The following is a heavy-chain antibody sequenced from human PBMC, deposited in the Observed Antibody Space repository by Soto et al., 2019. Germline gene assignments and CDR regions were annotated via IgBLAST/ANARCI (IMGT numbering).Heavy chain of an antibody. CDR2: ISYDGSNK. V-gene: IGHV3-30-3*01. CDR3: ARAGYSSSWYFDY. Sequence: VQLVESGGGVVQPGRSLRLSCAASGFTFSSYAMHWVRQAPGKGLEWVAVISYDGSNKYYADSVKGRFTISRDNSKNTLYLQMNSLRAEDTAVYYCARAGYSSSWYFDYWGQGTLVTVSS. D-gene: IGHD6-13*01. CDR1: GFTFSSYA. J-gene: IGHJ4*02.